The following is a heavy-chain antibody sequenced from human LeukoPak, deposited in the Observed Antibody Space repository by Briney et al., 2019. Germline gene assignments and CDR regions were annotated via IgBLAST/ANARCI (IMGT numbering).Heavy chain of an antibody. V-gene: IGHV1-18*01. D-gene: IGHD2-15*01. Sequence: ASVKVSCKASGYTFTSYGISWVRQAPGQGLEWMGWISAYNGNTNYAQKLQGRVTMTTDTSTSTAYMELRSLRSDDTAVYYCARMDVVVVAATRYYYYGMDVWGQGTTVTVSS. J-gene: IGHJ6*02. CDR3: ARMDVVVVAATRYYYYGMDV. CDR1: GYTFTSYG. CDR2: ISAYNGNT.